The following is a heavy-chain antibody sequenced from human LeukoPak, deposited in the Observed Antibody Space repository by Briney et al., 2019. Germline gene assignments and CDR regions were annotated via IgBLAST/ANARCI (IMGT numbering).Heavy chain of an antibody. CDR3: ARGRVRADYNILTGPPDY. Sequence: PSETLSLTCTVSGGSISSSSYYWGWIRQPPGKGLEWIGSIYYSGSTYYNPSLKSRVSISVDRSKNQFSLRLNSVTAADTALYYCARGRVRADYNILTGPPDYWSQGTRVTVSS. J-gene: IGHJ4*02. CDR1: GGSISSSSYY. V-gene: IGHV4-39*07. D-gene: IGHD3-9*01. CDR2: IYYSGST.